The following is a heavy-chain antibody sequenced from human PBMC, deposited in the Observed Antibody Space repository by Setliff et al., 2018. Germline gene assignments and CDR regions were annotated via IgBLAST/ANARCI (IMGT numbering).Heavy chain of an antibody. CDR3: ARNVAQYYYDSRGSFDY. J-gene: IGHJ4*02. CDR1: GASVSSHY. CDR2: ISYSGIT. D-gene: IGHD3-22*01. Sequence: SETLSLTCNVSGASVSSHYWDWIRQPPGKGLEWIGFISYSGITTYNVSLKSRVSISVDTSKNQFSLSLTSVTAEDTAVYYCARNVAQYYYDSRGSFDYWGQGTLVTVSS. V-gene: IGHV4-59*08.